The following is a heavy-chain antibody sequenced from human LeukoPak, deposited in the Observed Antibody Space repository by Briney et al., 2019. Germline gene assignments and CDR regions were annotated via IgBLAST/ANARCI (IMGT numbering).Heavy chain of an antibody. D-gene: IGHD1-1*01. CDR1: GYTFTGYY. CDR3: ARVTTRTTGAFDI. Sequence: ASVKVSCKASGYTFTGYYMHWVRQAPGQGLEWMGWINPNSGGTNYAQKFQGRVTMTRDTSISTAYMELSRLRSDDTAVYYCARVTTRTTGAFDIWGQGTMVTVSS. V-gene: IGHV1-2*02. J-gene: IGHJ3*02. CDR2: INPNSGGT.